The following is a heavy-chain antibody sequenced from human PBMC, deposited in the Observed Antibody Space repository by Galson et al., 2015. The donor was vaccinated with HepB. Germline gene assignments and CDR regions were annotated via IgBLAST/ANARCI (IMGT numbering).Heavy chain of an antibody. J-gene: IGHJ6*02. Sequence: SVKVSCKASGYTFTSYNMHWVRQAPGQGLEWMGIINPSGGSTSYAQKLQGGVTMTGDTSTSTVYMELSSLRSEDTAVYYCARDGTFYYYGSGSYSYYYYGMDVWGQGTTVTVSS. V-gene: IGHV1-46*04. CDR1: GYTFTSYN. CDR3: ARDGTFYYYGSGSYSYYYYGMDV. CDR2: INPSGGST. D-gene: IGHD3-10*01.